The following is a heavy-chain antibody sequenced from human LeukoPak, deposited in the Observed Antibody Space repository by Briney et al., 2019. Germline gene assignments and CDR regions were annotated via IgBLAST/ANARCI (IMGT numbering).Heavy chain of an antibody. CDR1: AFTFSSYS. D-gene: IGHD6-13*01. Sequence: GGSLRLSCAASAFTFSSYSMNWVRQAPGKGLEWVSSISSSSSYIYYADSVKGRFTISRDNSKNTLYLQMNSLRAEDTAVYYCAKVGLVAAAGYFDYWGQGTLVTVSS. CDR2: ISSSSSYI. CDR3: AKVGLVAAAGYFDY. J-gene: IGHJ4*02. V-gene: IGHV3-21*04.